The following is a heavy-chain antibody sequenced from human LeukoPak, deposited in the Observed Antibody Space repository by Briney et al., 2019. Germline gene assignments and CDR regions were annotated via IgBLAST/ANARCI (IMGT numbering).Heavy chain of an antibody. D-gene: IGHD2-2*01. J-gene: IGHJ6*02. CDR1: GFTSSGTN. CDR2: IYSSGST. Sequence: GGSLRLPCAAPGFTSSGTNLSGARRAPGKGLEWVSVIYSSGSTYYADSVKGRFTISRDNSKNTLYLQMNSLRPEDTAVYYCARDKLPAPWDGMDVWGQGTTVTVSS. CDR3: ARDKLPAPWDGMDV. V-gene: IGHV3-53*01.